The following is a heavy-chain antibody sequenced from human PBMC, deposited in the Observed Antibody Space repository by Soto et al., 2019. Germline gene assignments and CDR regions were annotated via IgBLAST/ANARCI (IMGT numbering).Heavy chain of an antibody. CDR1: GYTLTELS. CDR2: FDPEDGET. V-gene: IGHV1-24*01. D-gene: IGHD2-8*01. CDR3: ATDVCTNGVCYLNDAFDI. Sequence: VKVSCKVSGYTLTELSMHWVRQAPGKGLEWMGGFDPEDGETIYAQKFQGRVTMTEDTSTDTAYMELSSLRSEDTAVYYCATDVCTNGVCYLNDAFDIWGQGTMVTVSS. J-gene: IGHJ3*02.